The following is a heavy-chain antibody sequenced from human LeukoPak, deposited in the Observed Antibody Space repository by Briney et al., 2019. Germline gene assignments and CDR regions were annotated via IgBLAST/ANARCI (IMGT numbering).Heavy chain of an antibody. D-gene: IGHD5-18*01. Sequence: PGRSLRLSCAASGFTFSSYGMHWVRQAPGKGLEWVAVIWYDGSNKYYADSVKGRFTISRDNSKNTLYLQMNSLRAEDTAVYYCARDRTGTAMVAAYWGQGTLVTASS. V-gene: IGHV3-33*01. CDR2: IWYDGSNK. CDR3: ARDRTGTAMVAAY. J-gene: IGHJ4*02. CDR1: GFTFSSYG.